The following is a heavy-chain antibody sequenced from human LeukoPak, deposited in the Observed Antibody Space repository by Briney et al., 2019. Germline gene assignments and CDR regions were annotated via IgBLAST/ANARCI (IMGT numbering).Heavy chain of an antibody. D-gene: IGHD6-13*01. CDR2: IGAGGTFT. CDR3: AKDQTRGAGGSFDY. V-gene: IGHV3-23*01. Sequence: PGGSLTLSCTASGFTFSSYAVNWVRQAPGKGLEWVSDIGAGGTFTYYPDPVKGRFTIFRDNSRNTLYLQMNTMRADDTAVYYCAKDQTRGAGGSFDYGGRGTLVTVSS. CDR1: GFTFSSYA. J-gene: IGHJ4*02.